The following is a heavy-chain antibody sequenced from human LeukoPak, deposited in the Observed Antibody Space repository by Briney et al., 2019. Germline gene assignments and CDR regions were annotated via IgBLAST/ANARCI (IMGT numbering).Heavy chain of an antibody. Sequence: SVKVSCKASGGTFSSYAISWVRQAPGQGLEWMGGIIPIFGTANYAQKFQGRVTITADESTSAAYMELSSLRSEDTAVYYCARATRIAVAVYFDYWGQGTLVTVSS. CDR2: IIPIFGTA. D-gene: IGHD6-19*01. CDR3: ARATRIAVAVYFDY. J-gene: IGHJ4*02. CDR1: GGTFSSYA. V-gene: IGHV1-69*13.